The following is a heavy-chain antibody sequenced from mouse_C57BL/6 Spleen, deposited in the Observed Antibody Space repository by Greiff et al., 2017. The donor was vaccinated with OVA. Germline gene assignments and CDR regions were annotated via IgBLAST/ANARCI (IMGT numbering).Heavy chain of an antibody. V-gene: IGHV6-6*01. CDR1: GFTFSDAW. CDR3: TRGFTTVDYAMDY. J-gene: IGHJ4*01. Sequence: EVKVEESGGGLVQPGGSMKLSCAASGFTFSDAWMDWVRQSPEKGLEWVAEIRNKANNHATYYAESVKGRFTISRDDSKSRVYLQMNSLRAEDTGIYYCTRGFTTVDYAMDYWGQGTSVTVSS. D-gene: IGHD1-1*01. CDR2: IRNKANNHAT.